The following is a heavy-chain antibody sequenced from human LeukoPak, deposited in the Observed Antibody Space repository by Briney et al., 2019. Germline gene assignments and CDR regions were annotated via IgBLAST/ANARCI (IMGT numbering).Heavy chain of an antibody. CDR3: ARGYCSSTSCRTDYYYYGMDV. CDR2: ISYDGSNK. D-gene: IGHD2-2*01. CDR1: GFTFSSYA. Sequence: GRSLRLSCAASGFTFSSYAMHWVRQAPGKGREWVAVISYDGSNKYYADSVKGRFTISRDNSKNTLYLQMNSLRAEDTAVYYCARGYCSSTSCRTDYYYYGMDVWGQGTTVTVSS. J-gene: IGHJ6*02. V-gene: IGHV3-30-3*01.